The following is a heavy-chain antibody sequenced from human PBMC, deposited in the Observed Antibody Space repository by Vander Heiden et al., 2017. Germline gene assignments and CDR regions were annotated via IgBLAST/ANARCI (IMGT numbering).Heavy chain of an antibody. CDR1: GGSFSGYY. CDR2: INHSGTT. J-gene: IGHJ3*02. Sequence: QVQLQQWGAGLLKPSETLSLTCAVYGGSFSGYYWSWIRQPPGKGLEWIGKINHSGTTNYNPSLKRRVTISVDTSKNQFSLKLSSVTAAETAVYYCARSVVVVPATVRRAFDIWGQGTMVTVSS. D-gene: IGHD2-2*01. V-gene: IGHV4-34*01. CDR3: ARSVVVVPATVRRAFDI.